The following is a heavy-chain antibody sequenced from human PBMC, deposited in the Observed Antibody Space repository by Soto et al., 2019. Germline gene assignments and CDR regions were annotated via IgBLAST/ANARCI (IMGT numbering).Heavy chain of an antibody. J-gene: IGHJ6*02. V-gene: IGHV1-69*13. D-gene: IGHD1-26*01. CDR2: IIPIFGTA. Sequence: ASVKVSCKASGGTFSSYAISWVRQAPGQGLEWMGGIIPIFGTANYAQKFQGRVTITADESTSTAYMELSSLSSEDTAVDYCARANSGSSQAYYYYGMDVWGQGTTVTVSS. CDR3: ARANSGSSQAYYYYGMDV. CDR1: GGTFSSYA.